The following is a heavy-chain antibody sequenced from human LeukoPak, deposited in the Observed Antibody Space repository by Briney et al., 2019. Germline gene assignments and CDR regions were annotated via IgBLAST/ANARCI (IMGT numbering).Heavy chain of an antibody. CDR2: IYYSGI. CDR3: AGAGMYYYGMDV. J-gene: IGHJ6*02. D-gene: IGHD3-10*01. V-gene: IGHV4-31*03. Sequence: SETLSLTCTVSGGSISSGGYYWSWIRQHPGKGLEWIGSIYYSGIYYNPSLKSRVTISEDTSKNQFSLRLNSVTAADTAMYYCAGAGMYYYGMDVWGQGTTVTVSS. CDR1: GGSISSGGYY.